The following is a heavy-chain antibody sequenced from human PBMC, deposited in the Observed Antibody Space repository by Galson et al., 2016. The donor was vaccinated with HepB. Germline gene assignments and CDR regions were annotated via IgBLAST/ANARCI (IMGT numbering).Heavy chain of an antibody. CDR1: GFSFRNYA. Sequence: SLRLSCAASGFSFRNYAMHWVRQAPGKGLDWVAVLSYDETKTCYADSMKGRFTVSRDNSKYTLYLQMNSLRPEDTAVYYCARDSAWGYSDYWGQGTLVTVSS. D-gene: IGHD3-16*01. V-gene: IGHV3-30-3*01. CDR3: ARDSAWGYSDY. J-gene: IGHJ4*02. CDR2: LSYDETKT.